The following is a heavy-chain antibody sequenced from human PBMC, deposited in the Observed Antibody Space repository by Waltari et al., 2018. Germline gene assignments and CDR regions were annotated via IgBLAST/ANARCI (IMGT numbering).Heavy chain of an antibody. J-gene: IGHJ4*02. D-gene: IGHD1-26*01. CDR1: GFTFTSYW. CDR3: SAGTVY. Sequence: EVQLVESGGGLVQPGGSLRLSCAASGFTFTSYWMHWVRQAPGKGLVWLSLMTGDGSTTSYGDSVKGRFTISRDNAKNTLYLQMNSLRAEDTAVYYCSAGTVYWGQGMLVTVSS. CDR2: MTGDGSTT. V-gene: IGHV3-74*01.